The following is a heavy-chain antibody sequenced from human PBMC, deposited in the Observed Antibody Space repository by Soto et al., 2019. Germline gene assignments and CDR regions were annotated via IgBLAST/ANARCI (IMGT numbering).Heavy chain of an antibody. CDR3: ARHVRGAVTMNWFDP. CDR1: GGSIISSNFY. J-gene: IGHJ5*02. V-gene: IGHV4-39*01. D-gene: IGHD3-10*02. Sequence: QLQESGPGLVKPSETLSLTCTVSGGSIISSNFYWGWIRQPPGKGLEWIGSVEYGGSTYDNPSLKSRVTLYADTSKNQFSLKLTSVTAADTAIYYCARHVRGAVTMNWFDPWGHGTLVTVSS. CDR2: VEYGGST.